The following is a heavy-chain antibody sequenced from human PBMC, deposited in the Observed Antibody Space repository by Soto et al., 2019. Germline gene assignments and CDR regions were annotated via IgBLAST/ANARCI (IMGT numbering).Heavy chain of an antibody. Sequence: ASVKVSCKASGYDFIGHGISWVRQAPGQGLEWMGWINSYNGDTKYAQKYQDRVSLTKERSTRTAYMQLRSLTSDDTAVYYCARDRVVRGSFYYYYGMDVWGQGTTVTVSS. CDR3: ARDRVVRGSFYYYYGMDV. V-gene: IGHV1-18*04. D-gene: IGHD3-10*01. J-gene: IGHJ6*02. CDR1: GYDFIGHG. CDR2: INSYNGDT.